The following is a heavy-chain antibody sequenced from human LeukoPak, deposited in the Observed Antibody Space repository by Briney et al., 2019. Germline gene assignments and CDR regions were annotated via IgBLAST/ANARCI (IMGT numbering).Heavy chain of an antibody. D-gene: IGHD6-13*01. CDR2: IKQDESEK. V-gene: IGHV3-7*03. CDR3: ARAPQQLVPGVDY. Sequence: GGSLRLFCAASGFTFSSYWMSWVRQAPGKGLEWVANIKQDESEKYYVDSVKGRFTISRDNAKNSLYLQMNSLRAEDTAVYYCARAPQQLVPGVDYWGQGTLVTVSS. CDR1: GFTFSSYW. J-gene: IGHJ4*02.